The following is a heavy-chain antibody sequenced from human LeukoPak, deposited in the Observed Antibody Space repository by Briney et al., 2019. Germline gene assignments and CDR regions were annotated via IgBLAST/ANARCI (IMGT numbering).Heavy chain of an antibody. V-gene: IGHV3-21*04. CDR1: GFTFSSYS. D-gene: IGHD6-19*01. Sequence: GGSLRLSCAASGFTFSSYSMNWVRQAPGKGLEWVSSISSSSSYIYYADSVKGRFTISRDNAKNSLYLQMNSLRAEDTAVYYCAKKQWLVEGVFDYWGQGTLVTVSS. CDR2: ISSSSSYI. J-gene: IGHJ4*02. CDR3: AKKQWLVEGVFDY.